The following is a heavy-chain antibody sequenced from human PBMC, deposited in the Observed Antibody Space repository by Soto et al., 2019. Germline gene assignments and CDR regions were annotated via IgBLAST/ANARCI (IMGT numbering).Heavy chain of an antibody. J-gene: IGHJ4*02. D-gene: IGHD4-4*01. CDR1: GFTFSSYA. Sequence: GGSLRLSCAASGFTFSSYAMSWVRQAPGKGLEWVSAISGSGGSTYYADSVKGRFTISRDNSKNTLYLQMNSLRAEDTAVYYCAKARRGDYSKPTFDYWGQGTLVPVSS. CDR2: ISGSGGST. V-gene: IGHV3-23*01. CDR3: AKARRGDYSKPTFDY.